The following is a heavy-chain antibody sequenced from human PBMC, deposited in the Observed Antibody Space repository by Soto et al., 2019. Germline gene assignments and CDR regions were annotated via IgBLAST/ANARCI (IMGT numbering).Heavy chain of an antibody. CDR2: IYPSDSQT. J-gene: IGHJ5*02. Sequence: PGESLKISCKGSGYSFSNWWIAWVRQMPGKGLEYMGIIYPSDSQTRYSPCFQGQVTISADKSIRTAYLQWSSLKASDTAIYYCARHGFYGDYSSNYFDPWGQGTLVTVSS. CDR3: ARHGFYGDYSSNYFDP. CDR1: GYSFSNWW. D-gene: IGHD4-17*01. V-gene: IGHV5-51*01.